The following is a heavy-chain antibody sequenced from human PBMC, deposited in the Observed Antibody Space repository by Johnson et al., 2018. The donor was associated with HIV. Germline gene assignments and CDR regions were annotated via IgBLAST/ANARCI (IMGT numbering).Heavy chain of an antibody. CDR1: GFNFDDYA. Sequence: VQLVESGGGVVQPGRSLRLSCAASGFNFDDYAMHWVRQAPGKGLEWVSVIYSGGDTYYADSVRGRFTISRDNSKNTLYLQMNSLRAEDTAVYYCARGPLLWRAFDIWGQGTMVSVSS. J-gene: IGHJ3*02. CDR3: ARGPLLWRAFDI. V-gene: IGHV3-66*02. CDR2: IYSGGDT. D-gene: IGHD3-10*01.